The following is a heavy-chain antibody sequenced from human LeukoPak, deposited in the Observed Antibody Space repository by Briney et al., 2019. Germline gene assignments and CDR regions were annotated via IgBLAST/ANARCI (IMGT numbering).Heavy chain of an antibody. Sequence: GGSLRLSCAASGFTFSSYGMHWVRQAPGKGLEWVSSISSSSSYIYYADSVKGRFTISRDNAKNSLYLQMNSLKTEDTAVYYCTRDGEYDFWSGYSVFDYWGQGTLVTVSS. D-gene: IGHD3-3*01. CDR2: ISSSSSYI. CDR1: GFTFSSYG. CDR3: TRDGEYDFWSGYSVFDY. V-gene: IGHV3-21*03. J-gene: IGHJ4*02.